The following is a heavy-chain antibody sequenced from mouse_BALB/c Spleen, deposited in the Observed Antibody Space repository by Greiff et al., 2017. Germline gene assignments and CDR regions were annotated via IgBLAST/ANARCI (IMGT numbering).Heavy chain of an antibody. Sequence: DVQLQESGPGLVKPSQSLSLTCTVTGYSITSDYAWNWIRQFPGNKLEWMGYISYSGSTSYNPSLKSRISITRDTSKNQFFLQLNSVTTEDTATYYCASRRLLRLRYAMDYWGQGTSVTVSS. CDR2: ISYSGST. D-gene: IGHD1-2*01. CDR1: GYSITSDYA. V-gene: IGHV3-2*02. CDR3: ASRRLLRLRYAMDY. J-gene: IGHJ4*01.